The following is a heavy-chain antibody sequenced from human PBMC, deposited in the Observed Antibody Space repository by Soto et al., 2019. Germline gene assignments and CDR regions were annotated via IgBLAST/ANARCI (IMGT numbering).Heavy chain of an antibody. Sequence: VQLVESGGGVVQPGRSLRLLCEASGFSFSRYGMHWVRQAPGMGLEWVAVISWDGLAQYYADSVKVRFTISRDNSQSTLYLQMNSLRTEDTAIYYCAKETIQVGGPNYFDYWGQGALVTVSS. V-gene: IGHV3-30*18. CDR1: GFSFSRYG. CDR3: AKETIQVGGPNYFDY. J-gene: IGHJ4*02. CDR2: ISWDGLAQ. D-gene: IGHD1-1*01.